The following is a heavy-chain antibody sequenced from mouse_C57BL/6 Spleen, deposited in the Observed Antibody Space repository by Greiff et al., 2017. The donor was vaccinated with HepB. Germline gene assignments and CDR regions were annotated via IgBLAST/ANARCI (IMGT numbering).Heavy chain of an antibody. D-gene: IGHD1-1*01. Sequence: QVQLQQPGAELVMPGASVKLSCKASGYTFTSYWMHWVKQRPGQGLEWIGEIDPSDSYTNYNQKFKGKSTLTVDKSSSTAYMQLSSLTSEDSAVYYCARWHYYGSSDAMDYWGQGTSVTVSS. J-gene: IGHJ4*01. CDR2: IDPSDSYT. CDR1: GYTFTSYW. V-gene: IGHV1-69*01. CDR3: ARWHYYGSSDAMDY.